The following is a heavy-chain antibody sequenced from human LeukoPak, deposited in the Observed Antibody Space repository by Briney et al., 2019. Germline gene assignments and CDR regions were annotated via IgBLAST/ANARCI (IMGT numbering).Heavy chain of an antibody. Sequence: ASVKVSCKASGYTFTGYYMHWVRQAPGQGLEWMGRINPNSRGTNYAQKFQGRVTMTRDTSISTAYMELSRLRSDDTAVYYCARDWFGLNWFDPWGQGTLVTVSS. CDR1: GYTFTGYY. CDR2: INPNSRGT. CDR3: ARDWFGLNWFDP. D-gene: IGHD3-10*01. V-gene: IGHV1-2*06. J-gene: IGHJ5*02.